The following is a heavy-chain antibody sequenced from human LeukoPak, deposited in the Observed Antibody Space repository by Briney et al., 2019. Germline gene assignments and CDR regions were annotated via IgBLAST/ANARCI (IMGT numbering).Heavy chain of an antibody. CDR2: IYYSGST. V-gene: IGHV4-59*01. J-gene: IGHJ6*02. CDR3: ARDDRIAVAGSNYYYYYGMDV. D-gene: IGHD6-19*01. CDR1: GGSISSYY. Sequence: SETLSLTCTVSGGSISSYYWSWIRQPPGKGPEWIGYIYYSGSTNYNPSLKSRVTISVDTSKNQFSLKLSSVTAADTAVYYCARDDRIAVAGSNYYYYYGMDVWGQGTTVTASS.